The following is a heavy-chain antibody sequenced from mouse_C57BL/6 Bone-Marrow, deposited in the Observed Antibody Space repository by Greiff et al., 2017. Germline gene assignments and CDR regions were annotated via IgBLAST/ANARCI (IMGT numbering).Heavy chain of an antibody. V-gene: IGHV1-64*01. D-gene: IGHD1-1*01. Sequence: QVQLKQPGAELVKPGASVKLSCKASGYPFTSYWMHWVKQRPGHGLEWIEMIHPNSVSTNYNEKFKIKATLTVDKSSSTAYMQLSSLISEDSAVYYGAREGYYGSSRTFAYWGQGTLVTVSA. CDR1: GYPFTSYW. J-gene: IGHJ3*01. CDR2: IHPNSVST. CDR3: AREGYYGSSRTFAY.